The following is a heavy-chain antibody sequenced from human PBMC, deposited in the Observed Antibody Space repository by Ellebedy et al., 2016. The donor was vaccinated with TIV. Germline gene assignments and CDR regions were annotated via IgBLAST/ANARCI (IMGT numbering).Heavy chain of an antibody. CDR1: GYPFTAYD. D-gene: IGHD2-15*01. CDR2: MNPNSGNT. CDR3: ARGRCHGDNCYSSYFYH. V-gene: IGHV1-8*01. Sequence: ASVKVSXXASGYPFTAYDINWVRQVTGQGPEWMGWMNPNSGNTGYAQKFQGRVTMTKNTSARTAYMELSSLRSEDTAVYYCARGRCHGDNCYSSYFYHWGQGTLVTVSS. J-gene: IGHJ1*01.